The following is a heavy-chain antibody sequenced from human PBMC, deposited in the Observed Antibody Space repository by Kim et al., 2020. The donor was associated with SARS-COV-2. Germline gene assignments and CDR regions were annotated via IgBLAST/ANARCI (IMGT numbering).Heavy chain of an antibody. Sequence: GESLKISCKGSGYSFTSYWIGWVRQMPGKGLEWMGIIYPGDSDTRYSPSFQGQVTISADKSISTAYLQWSSLKASDTAMYYCASPQEYYYDSSDIISRPQAFDAFDIWGQGTMVTVSS. CDR1: GYSFTSYW. J-gene: IGHJ3*02. V-gene: IGHV5-51*01. CDR2: IYPGDSDT. CDR3: ASPQEYYYDSSDIISRPQAFDAFDI. D-gene: IGHD3-22*01.